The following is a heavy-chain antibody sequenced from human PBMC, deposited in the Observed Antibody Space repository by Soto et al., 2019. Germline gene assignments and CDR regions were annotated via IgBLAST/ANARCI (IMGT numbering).Heavy chain of an antibody. V-gene: IGHV3-48*01. Sequence: GGSLRLSCAASGFTFSSYSMNWVRQAPGKGLEWVSYISSSSSTIYYADSVKGRFTISRDNAKNSLYLQMKSLGAEDTAVYYCARDLRMGTSWYAMFDYWGQGTLVTVSS. D-gene: IGHD2-2*01. J-gene: IGHJ4*02. CDR1: GFTFSSYS. CDR2: ISSSSSTI. CDR3: ARDLRMGTSWYAMFDY.